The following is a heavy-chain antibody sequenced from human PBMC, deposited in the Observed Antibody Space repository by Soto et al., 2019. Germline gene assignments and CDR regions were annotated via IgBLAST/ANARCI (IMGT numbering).Heavy chain of an antibody. J-gene: IGHJ4*02. CDR3: AREADFASSGYVLDY. CDR2: VTSSSSSM. CDR1: GFTFSSYG. Sequence: GGSLRLSCAASGFTFSSYGMHWVRQAPGKGLEWVSSVTSSSSSMLYADSVKGRFTISRDDAKDSLFLQMNSLRADDTAVYYCAREADFASSGYVLDYWGQGTLVTVPS. D-gene: IGHD3-22*01. V-gene: IGHV3-21*01.